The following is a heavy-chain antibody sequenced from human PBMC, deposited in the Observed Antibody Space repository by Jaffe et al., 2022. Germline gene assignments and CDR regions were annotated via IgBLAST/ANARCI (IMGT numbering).Heavy chain of an antibody. Sequence: EVQLVESGGGLVQPGGSLKLSCAASGFSFSDSAIHWVRQASGKGPEWVGRIRTKAKSYATAYAASVKGRFTISRDDSKNTAYLQMNSLKIEDTAVYYCTRLTGEEAFNIWGQGTMVTVSS. D-gene: IGHD1-20*01. CDR3: TRLTGEEAFNI. V-gene: IGHV3-73*02. J-gene: IGHJ3*02. CDR1: GFSFSDSA. CDR2: IRTKAKSYAT.